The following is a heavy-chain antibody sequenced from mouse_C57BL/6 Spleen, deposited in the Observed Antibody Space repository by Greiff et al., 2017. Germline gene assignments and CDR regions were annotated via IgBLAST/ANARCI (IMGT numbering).Heavy chain of an antibody. CDR2: IRNKANGYTT. CDR1: GFTFTDYY. J-gene: IGHJ2*01. CDR3: ARISIYYDYDEDYFDY. V-gene: IGHV7-3*01. D-gene: IGHD2-4*01. Sequence: EVQRVESGGGLVQPGGSLSLSCAASGFTFTDYYMSWVRQPPGKALEWLGFIRNKANGYTTEYSASVKGRFTISRVNSQSILYLQMNALRAEDSSTYYCARISIYYDYDEDYFDYWGQGTTLTVSS.